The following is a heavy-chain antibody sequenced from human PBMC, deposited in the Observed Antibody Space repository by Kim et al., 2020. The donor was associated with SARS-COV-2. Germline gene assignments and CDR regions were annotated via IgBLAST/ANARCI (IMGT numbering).Heavy chain of an antibody. CDR3: ARLPSYYYGSGTYRYY. Sequence: SETLSLTCTVSGGSISSSSYYWGWIRQPPGKGLEWIGSIYYSGSTYYNPSLKSRVTISVDTSKNQFSLKLSSVTAADTAVYHCARLPSYYYGSGTYRYY. CDR1: GGSISSSSYY. V-gene: IGHV4-39*01. CDR2: IYYSGST. D-gene: IGHD3-10*01. J-gene: IGHJ4*01.